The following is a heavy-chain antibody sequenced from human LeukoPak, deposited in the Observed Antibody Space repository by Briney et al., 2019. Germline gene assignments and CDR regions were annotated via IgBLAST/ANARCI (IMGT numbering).Heavy chain of an antibody. CDR3: ARYYDVGAGTPHYYYGMDV. Sequence: PGGSLRLACAASGFSFSSYSMSWVRQPPGKGLEWVSSISSSSSYIYYADSIQGRLTISRDNAKNSLYLQINSLRAEDTAEYYCARYYDVGAGTPHYYYGMDVWGQGTTVTVSS. CDR2: ISSSSSYI. D-gene: IGHD6-19*01. J-gene: IGHJ6*01. CDR1: GFSFSSYS. V-gene: IGHV3-21*01.